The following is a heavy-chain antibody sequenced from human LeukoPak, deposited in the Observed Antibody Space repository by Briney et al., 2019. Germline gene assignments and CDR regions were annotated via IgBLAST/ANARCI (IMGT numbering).Heavy chain of an antibody. CDR2: ISAYNDNA. CDR1: VYTVTSYA. Sequence: ASVKISCKTSVYTVTSYAITWVRQAPGQGLEWMGWISAYNDNAKYAQKLQGRGTMRATTTTDTATSTDYIELNGTTPAYTAVYCYARGENCFDAWGQGTLVTVSS. CDR3: ARGENCFDA. J-gene: IGHJ5*02. V-gene: IGHV1-18*01.